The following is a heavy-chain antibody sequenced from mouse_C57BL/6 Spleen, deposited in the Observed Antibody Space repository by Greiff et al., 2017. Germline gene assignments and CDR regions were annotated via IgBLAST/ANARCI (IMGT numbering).Heavy chain of an antibody. V-gene: IGHV1-82*01. CDR2: IYPGDGDT. J-gene: IGHJ2*01. Sequence: QVHVKQSGPELVHPRASVKISCKASGYAFSSSWMNWVKQRPGKGLEWIGRIYPGDGDTNYNGKFKGKATLTADKSSSTAYMQLSSLTSEDSAVYFCARVYGSSFDYRGQGTTLTASS. CDR1: GYAFSSSW. D-gene: IGHD1-1*01. CDR3: ARVYGSSFDY.